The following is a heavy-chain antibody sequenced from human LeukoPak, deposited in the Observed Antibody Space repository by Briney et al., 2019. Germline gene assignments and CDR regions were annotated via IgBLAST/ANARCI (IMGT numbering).Heavy chain of an antibody. V-gene: IGHV4-59*01. CDR2: IYYSGST. D-gene: IGHD1-26*01. CDR3: ARDSTALYGGGYYYYGMDV. J-gene: IGHJ6*02. CDR1: GGSISSYY. Sequence: SETLSLTCTVSGGSISSYYWTWIRQPPGKGLEWIGYIYYSGSTNYNPSLKSRVTISVDTSKNQFSLKLSSVTAADTAVYYCARDSTALYGGGYYYYGMDVWGQGTTVTVSS.